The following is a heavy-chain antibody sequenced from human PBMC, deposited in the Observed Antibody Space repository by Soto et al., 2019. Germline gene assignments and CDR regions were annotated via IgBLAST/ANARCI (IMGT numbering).Heavy chain of an antibody. CDR3: ARGRYGDY. Sequence: VHLVQSGAEVKKPGASAKVSCKASGYTFTSYGITWVRQAPGQGLEWMGWISAHTVNTGYAQKLQCRVIVTRDTSTSRASMELRSLRSDDTAVYYCARGRYGDYWGQGALVTVSS. D-gene: IGHD1-1*01. V-gene: IGHV1-18*01. J-gene: IGHJ4*02. CDR1: GYTFTSYG. CDR2: ISAHTVNT.